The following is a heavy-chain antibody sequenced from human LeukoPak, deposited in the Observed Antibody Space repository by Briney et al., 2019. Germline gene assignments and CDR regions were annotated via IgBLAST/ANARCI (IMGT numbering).Heavy chain of an antibody. J-gene: IGHJ3*02. CDR2: ISAYNGNT. CDR3: ARDRDSSAFDI. Sequence: ASVKVSCKASGYTFTNDDINWVRQATGQGLEWMGWISAYNGNTNYAQKLQGRVTMTTDTSTSTAYMELRSLRSDDTAVYYCARDRDSSAFDIWGQGTMVTVSS. D-gene: IGHD3-22*01. V-gene: IGHV1-18*01. CDR1: GYTFTNDD.